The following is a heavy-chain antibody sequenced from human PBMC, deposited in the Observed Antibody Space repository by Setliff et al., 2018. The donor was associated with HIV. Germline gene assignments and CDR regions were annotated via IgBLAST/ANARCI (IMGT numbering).Heavy chain of an antibody. J-gene: IGHJ4*02. V-gene: IGHV1-18*01. CDR1: GYSFSTNG. CDR3: ARDPPVVVRHLFDL. Sequence: ASVKVSCRAPGYSFSTNGISWVRQAPGQGLEWMGWISAYNGNTNYAQKFHGRVTMTTDTSTSTASMDLRSLTSDDTAVYYCARDPPVVVRHLFDLWGQGTLVTVSS. D-gene: IGHD2-15*01. CDR2: ISAYNGNT.